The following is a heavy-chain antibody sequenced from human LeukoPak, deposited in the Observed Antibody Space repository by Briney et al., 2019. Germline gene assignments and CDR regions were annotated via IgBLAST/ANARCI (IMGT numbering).Heavy chain of an antibody. J-gene: IGHJ6*03. Sequence: GGSLRLSCAASGFTFSSYSMNWVRQAPGKGLEWVSYISTSSSTIYYADSVKGRFTISRDNAKNLLYLQMNSLRAEDTAVYYCARDHYYDSSGYYPSGSMDVWGKGTTVTVSS. D-gene: IGHD3-22*01. CDR2: ISTSSSTI. V-gene: IGHV3-48*01. CDR1: GFTFSSYS. CDR3: ARDHYYDSSGYYPSGSMDV.